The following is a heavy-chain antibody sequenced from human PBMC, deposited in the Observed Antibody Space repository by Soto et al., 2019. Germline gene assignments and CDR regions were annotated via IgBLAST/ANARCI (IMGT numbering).Heavy chain of an antibody. CDR1: GYTLTELS. D-gene: IGHD5-12*01. Sequence: ASVKVSCKVSGYTLTELSMHWVRQAPGKGLEWMGGFDPEDGETIYAQKFQGRVTMTKDTSTDTAYMELRSLRSEDTAVYYCARGRWVATIDYWGQGTLVTVSS. CDR2: FDPEDGET. CDR3: ARGRWVATIDY. V-gene: IGHV1-24*01. J-gene: IGHJ4*02.